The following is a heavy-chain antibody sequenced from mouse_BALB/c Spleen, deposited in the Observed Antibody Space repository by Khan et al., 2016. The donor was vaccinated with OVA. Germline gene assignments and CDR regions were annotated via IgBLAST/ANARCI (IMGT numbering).Heavy chain of an antibody. Sequence: VQLQESGPGLVAPSQSLSITCTVSGFSLTDYGVSWIRQPPGKGLEWLGVIWGGGSTYYNSALKSRLNISKDNSKSQVFLKMNSLQADDTAMYAGDKHTCRDYAMDYWGQGTSVTVSS. V-gene: IGHV2-6-5*01. CDR1: GFSLTDYG. J-gene: IGHJ4*01. CDR2: IWGGGST. CDR3: DKHTCRDYAMDY.